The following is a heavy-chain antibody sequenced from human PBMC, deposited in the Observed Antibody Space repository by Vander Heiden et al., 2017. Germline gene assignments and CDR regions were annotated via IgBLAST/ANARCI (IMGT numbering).Heavy chain of an antibody. D-gene: IGHD3-10*01. J-gene: IGHJ4*02. Sequence: EVQLVESGGGLVQTGGSLRLSCAASGFTFSSYSMNWVRQAPGKGLEWVSYISTGSSTIYYADSVKGRFTISRDNAKNSVYLQMSSLRDEDTAVYYCARDRGTMVRGAYFDYWGQGTPVTVSS. CDR1: GFTFSSYS. V-gene: IGHV3-48*02. CDR3: ARDRGTMVRGAYFDY. CDR2: ISTGSSTI.